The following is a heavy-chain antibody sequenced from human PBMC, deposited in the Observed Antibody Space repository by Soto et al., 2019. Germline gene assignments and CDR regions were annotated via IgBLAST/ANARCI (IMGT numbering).Heavy chain of an antibody. CDR3: ARGGYDFSGVNFDEGFDF. CDR2: IFYTGIT. V-gene: IGHV4-59*11. D-gene: IGHD3-22*01. CDR1: GGSLSSHF. J-gene: IGHJ3*01. Sequence: SETPSLTCTVSGGSLSSHFWAWIRQPPGKGLEWVGYIFYTGITNYNPSLQSRVSISVDTSKERFSLTLNSVTAADTAVYYCARGGYDFSGVNFDEGFDFWGQGIPVTVSS.